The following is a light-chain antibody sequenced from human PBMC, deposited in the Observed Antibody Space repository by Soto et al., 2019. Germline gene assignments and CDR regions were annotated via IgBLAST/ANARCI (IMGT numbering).Light chain of an antibody. CDR2: GVN. CDR1: SNDVSGYSY. V-gene: IGLV2-14*01. J-gene: IGLJ2*01. CDR3: SSDIGSSSHVV. Sequence: QSALTQPASVSGSPGQSITISCTGTSNDVSGYSYVSWYQQHPGKAPKLMIYGVNNRPSGVSNRFSASKSGNTASLTISGLQAEDEADYYCSSDIGSSSHVVFGGGTQLTVL.